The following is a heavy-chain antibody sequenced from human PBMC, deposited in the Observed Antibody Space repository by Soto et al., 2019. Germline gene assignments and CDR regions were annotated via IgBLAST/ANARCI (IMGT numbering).Heavy chain of an antibody. V-gene: IGHV3-66*01. J-gene: IGHJ4*02. CDR2: IYSGGST. D-gene: IGHD3-10*01. CDR1: GFTVSSNY. CDR3: ARALVWFGEGFPSYYFDY. Sequence: GGSLRLSCAASGFTVSSNYMSWVRQAPGKGLEWVSVIYSGGSTYYADSEKSRFTISRHTSKNTLYLQMNSLSAEDTVVYYCARALVWFGEGFPSYYFDYWGQGTLVTVSS.